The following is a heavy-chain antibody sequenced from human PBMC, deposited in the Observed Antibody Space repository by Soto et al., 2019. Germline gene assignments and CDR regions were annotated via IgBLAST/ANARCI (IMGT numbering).Heavy chain of an antibody. CDR3: TRHKGMSDY. D-gene: IGHD3-10*01. CDR1: GFTFSGSA. CDR2: IRSKANSYAT. Sequence: EVQLVESGGGLVQPGGSLKLSCAASGFTFSGSAMHWVRQASGKGLEWVGRIRSKANSYATAYAASVKGRFTISRDDSKNTAYLQMNSLKTEDTAVYYCTRHKGMSDYWGQGTLVTVSS. J-gene: IGHJ4*02. V-gene: IGHV3-73*01.